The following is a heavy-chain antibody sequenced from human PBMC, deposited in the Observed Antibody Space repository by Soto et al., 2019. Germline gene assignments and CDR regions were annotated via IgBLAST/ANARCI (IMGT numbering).Heavy chain of an antibody. CDR3: SRPSYYYDSSGFEPGAFDI. CDR1: GFTFGNNA. J-gene: IGHJ3*02. Sequence: GGSLRLSCTVSGFTFGNNAMTWFRQAPGKGLEWVGFIRSKNYGRTTGYAASVQGRFTISRDDSKGIAYLEMNSLTTDDTAVYYCSRPSYYYDSSGFEPGAFDIWGQGTMVTVSS. D-gene: IGHD3-22*01. CDR2: IRSKNYGRTT. V-gene: IGHV3-49*03.